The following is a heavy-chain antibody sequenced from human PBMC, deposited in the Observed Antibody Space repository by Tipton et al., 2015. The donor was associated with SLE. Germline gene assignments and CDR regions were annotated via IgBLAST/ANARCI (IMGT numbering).Heavy chain of an antibody. J-gene: IGHJ5*02. CDR2: TYYRSKWYT. D-gene: IGHD6-13*01. Sequence: GLVKPSQTLSLTCAISGDSVSSNSAAAWNWIRQSPSRGLEWLGRTYYRSKWYTDYAESLKSRITIRPDTSKNQVSLKVSSVTAADTAVYYCARAQRLVRWFDPWGQGTLVTVSS. CDR3: ARAQRLVRWFDP. CDR1: GDSVSSNSAAA. V-gene: IGHV6-1*01.